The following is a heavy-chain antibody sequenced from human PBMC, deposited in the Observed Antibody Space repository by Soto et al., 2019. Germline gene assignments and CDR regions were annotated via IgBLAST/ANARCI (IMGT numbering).Heavy chain of an antibody. J-gene: IGHJ5*02. V-gene: IGHV3-23*01. CDR2: ISGSGGST. D-gene: IGHD2-2*01. CDR1: GFTFSSYA. CDR3: AKDLLGYCSSTSCYDWFDP. Sequence: GGSLRLSCAASGFTFSSYAMSWVRQAPGKGLEWVSAISGSGGSTYYADSVKGRFTISRDNSKNTLYLQMNSLRAEDTAVYYCAKDLLGYCSSTSCYDWFDPWGQGTLVTVSS.